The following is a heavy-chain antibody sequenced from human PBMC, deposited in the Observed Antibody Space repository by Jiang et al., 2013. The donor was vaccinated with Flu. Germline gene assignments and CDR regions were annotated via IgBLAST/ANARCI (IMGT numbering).Heavy chain of an antibody. Sequence: SLTCTVSGGSISSGDYYWSWIRQPPGKGLEWIGYIYYSGSTYYNPSLKSRVTTSVDTSKNQFSLKLSSVTAADTAVYYCAREEDYYDSSGYPTWGQGTLVTVSS. CDR2: IYYSGST. CDR1: GGSISSGDYY. V-gene: IGHV4-30-4*01. D-gene: IGHD3-22*01. CDR3: AREEDYYDSSGYPT. J-gene: IGHJ5*02.